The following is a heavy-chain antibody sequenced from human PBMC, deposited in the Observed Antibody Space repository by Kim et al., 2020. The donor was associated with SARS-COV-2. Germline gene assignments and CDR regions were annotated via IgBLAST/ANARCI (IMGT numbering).Heavy chain of an antibody. Sequence: ANYEQKVQGRVTITADKSTGTAYMELSSLRSEDTAVYYCAEPRGDGTDYWGQGTLVTVSS. CDR2: A. CDR3: AEPRGDGTDY. J-gene: IGHJ4*02. D-gene: IGHD3-16*01. V-gene: IGHV1-69*02.